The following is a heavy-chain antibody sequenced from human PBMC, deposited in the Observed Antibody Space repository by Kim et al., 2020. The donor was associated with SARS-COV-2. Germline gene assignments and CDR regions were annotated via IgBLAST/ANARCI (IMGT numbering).Heavy chain of an antibody. CDR3: ARGLTNWGPRLRSSYFDY. D-gene: IGHD7-27*01. J-gene: IGHJ4*02. Sequence: SETLSLTCTVSGGSISSYYWSWIRQPPGKGLEWIGYIYYSGSTNYNHSLKSRVTISVDTSKNQFSLKLSSVTAADTAVYYCARGLTNWGPRLRSSYFDYWGQGALITVSS. V-gene: IGHV4-59*01. CDR2: IYYSGST. CDR1: GGSISSYY.